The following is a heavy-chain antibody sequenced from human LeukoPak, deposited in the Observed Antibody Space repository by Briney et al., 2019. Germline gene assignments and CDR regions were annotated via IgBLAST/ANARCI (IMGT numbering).Heavy chain of an antibody. V-gene: IGHV3-30*04. CDR2: ISYDGTNK. D-gene: IGHD3-10*01. CDR1: GFTFSSYA. J-gene: IGHJ4*02. Sequence: GGSLRLSCAASGFTFSSYAMHWVRQAPGKGLEWVAVISYDGTNKYYADSVKGRFTISRDNSKNTLYLQMNSLRAEDTAVYYCARVHWSGGGYFDYWSQGTLVTVSS. CDR3: ARVHWSGGGYFDY.